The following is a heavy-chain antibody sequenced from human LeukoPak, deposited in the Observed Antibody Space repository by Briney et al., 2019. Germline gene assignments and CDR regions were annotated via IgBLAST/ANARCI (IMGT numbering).Heavy chain of an antibody. V-gene: IGHV4-59*12. Sequence: SETLSLTCTVSGGSISSYYWSWIRQPPGKGLEWIGYIYYSGSTNYNPSLKSRVTISVDTSKNQFSLKPSSVTAADTAVYYCARDLGTASPFDYWGQGTLVTVSS. J-gene: IGHJ4*02. D-gene: IGHD5-18*01. CDR3: ARDLGTASPFDY. CDR1: GGSISSYY. CDR2: IYYSGST.